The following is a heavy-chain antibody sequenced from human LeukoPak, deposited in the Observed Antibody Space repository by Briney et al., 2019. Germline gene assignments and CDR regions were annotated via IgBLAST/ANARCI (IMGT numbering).Heavy chain of an antibody. D-gene: IGHD6-6*01. Sequence: SVKVSCKASGGTFSSYAISWVRQAPGQWLEWMGGIIPIFGTANYAQKFQGRVTITADESTSTAYMELSSLRSEDTAVYYCARDREYSSSSLNYWSQGTLVTVSS. CDR3: ARDREYSSSSLNY. CDR1: GGTFSSYA. J-gene: IGHJ4*02. CDR2: IIPIFGTA. V-gene: IGHV1-69*13.